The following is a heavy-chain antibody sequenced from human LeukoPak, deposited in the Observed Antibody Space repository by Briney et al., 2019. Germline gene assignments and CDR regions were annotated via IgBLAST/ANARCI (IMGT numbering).Heavy chain of an antibody. CDR2: IYYSGST. CDR3: AREAIVGATVGY. CDR1: GGSIRSGGYY. Sequence: PSQPLSLTCTVFGGSIRSGGYYWSWIRQHPGKGLEWIGYIYYSGSTYYNPSLKSRVTISVDTSKNQFSLKLSSVTAADTAVYYCAREAIVGATVGYWGQGTLVTVSS. J-gene: IGHJ4*02. V-gene: IGHV4-31*03. D-gene: IGHD1-26*01.